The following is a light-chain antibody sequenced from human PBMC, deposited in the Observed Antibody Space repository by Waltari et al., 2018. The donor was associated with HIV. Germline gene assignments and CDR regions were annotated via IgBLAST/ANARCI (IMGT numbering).Light chain of an antibody. CDR1: INDIGGYKS. CDR3: CSYTVRSTYV. J-gene: IGLJ1*01. CDR2: EVS. V-gene: IGLV2-14*01. Sequence: LTQPHSVSGSPGQSITISCAGSINDIGGYKSVSWYQHHPGTAPQLIIYEVSYRPSGVSARFSGSKSGNTASLTISGLLPEDDGIYYCCSYTVRSTYVFGPGTQVTVL.